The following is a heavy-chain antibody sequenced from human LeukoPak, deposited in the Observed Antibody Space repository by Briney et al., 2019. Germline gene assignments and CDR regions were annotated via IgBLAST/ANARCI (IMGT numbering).Heavy chain of an antibody. D-gene: IGHD5-18*01. Sequence: ASVKVSCKASGYSFTDYFIHWVRQVPGQGLEWMGWISTYNGNTNYAQKLQGRVTMTTDTSTSTAYMELRSLRSDDTAMYYCARDRMDTGTYFDYWGQGTLVTVSS. CDR1: GYSFTDYF. CDR2: ISTYNGNT. V-gene: IGHV1-18*04. CDR3: ARDRMDTGTYFDY. J-gene: IGHJ4*02.